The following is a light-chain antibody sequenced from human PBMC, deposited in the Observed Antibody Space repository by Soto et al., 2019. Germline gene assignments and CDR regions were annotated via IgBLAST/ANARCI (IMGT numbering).Light chain of an antibody. CDR2: KAS. J-gene: IGKJ1*01. V-gene: IGKV1-5*03. Sequence: IHMTQSTSTLSGTVANRVTITCRASQTISSWLAWYQQKPGKAPKLLIYKASTLKSGVPSRFSGSGYGTEFNLTISSLQTDDFATYYCQHYNSYSEAFGQGTKVDI. CDR1: QTISSW. CDR3: QHYNSYSEA.